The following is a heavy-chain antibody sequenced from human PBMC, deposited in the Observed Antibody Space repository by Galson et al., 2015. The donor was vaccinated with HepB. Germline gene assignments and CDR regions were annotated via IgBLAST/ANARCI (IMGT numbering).Heavy chain of an antibody. CDR1: GFTFSTYA. D-gene: IGHD5-18*01. J-gene: IGHJ5*01. Sequence: SLRLSCAASGFTFSTYAMSWVRQAPGKGLEWVSGISGSGTSTYYADSVKGRSTISRDNSKNTLHLQMNSLRAEDTAVYYCTKGYGLFESWGQGSLVTVSS. CDR2: ISGSGTST. CDR3: TKGYGLFES. V-gene: IGHV3-23*01.